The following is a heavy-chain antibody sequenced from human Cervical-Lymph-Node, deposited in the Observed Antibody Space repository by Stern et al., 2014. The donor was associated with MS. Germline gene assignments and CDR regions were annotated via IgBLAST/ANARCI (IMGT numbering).Heavy chain of an antibody. J-gene: IGHJ4*02. CDR2: ITNFGST. D-gene: IGHD1-1*01. CDR3: ARDTSSPERSDW. Sequence: EVQLEESVGGVIQPGGSPRLSCTASGYTVSRDYMTWVRQAPGQGLEWVSLITNFGSTFYTDSVKGRFTISRDDSKNTVYLHMTSLRAEDTAMYYCARDTSSPERSDWWGQGTLVTVSS. V-gene: IGHV3-53*01. CDR1: GYTVSRDY.